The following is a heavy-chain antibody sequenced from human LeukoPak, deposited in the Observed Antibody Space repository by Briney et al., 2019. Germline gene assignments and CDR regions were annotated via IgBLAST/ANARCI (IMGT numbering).Heavy chain of an antibody. CDR1: GFTFSESW. Sequence: GGSLRLSCAASGFTFSESWMSWVRQAPGKGLEWVANMNQDGSEKDYVDPVKGRFTITRDNARKSLYLQMSSLRVEDTAVYYCATYSHWVAGDVWGQGTTVTVSS. CDR2: MNQDGSEK. J-gene: IGHJ6*02. V-gene: IGHV3-7*01. D-gene: IGHD3-16*01. CDR3: ATYSHWVAGDV.